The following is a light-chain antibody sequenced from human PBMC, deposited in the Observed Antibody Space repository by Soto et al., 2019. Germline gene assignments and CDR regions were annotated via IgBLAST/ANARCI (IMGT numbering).Light chain of an antibody. CDR1: SSDIGSYNF. CDR2: EVT. V-gene: IGLV2-14*01. CDR3: SSYASSSPLVV. J-gene: IGLJ2*01. Sequence: QSVLTQPASVSGSPGQSITISCTGTSSDIGSYNFVSWYQQHPGKAPKLMIYEVTNRPSGVSSRFSGSKSGNTASLTISGLQAEDEADYYCSSYASSSPLVVFGGGTKLTVL.